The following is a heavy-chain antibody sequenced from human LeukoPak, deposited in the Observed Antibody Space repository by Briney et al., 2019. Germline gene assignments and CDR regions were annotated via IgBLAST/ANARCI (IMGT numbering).Heavy chain of an antibody. Sequence: GGSLRLSCAASGFTFSSYATSWVRQAPGKGLEWVSAISGSGGSTYYADSVKGRFTISRDNSKNTLYLQMNSLRAEDTAVYYCAKDTGHIVVVPAAIWPGAFDIWGQGTMVTVSS. J-gene: IGHJ3*02. CDR3: AKDTGHIVVVPAAIWPGAFDI. V-gene: IGHV3-23*01. CDR2: ISGSGGST. D-gene: IGHD2-2*02. CDR1: GFTFSSYA.